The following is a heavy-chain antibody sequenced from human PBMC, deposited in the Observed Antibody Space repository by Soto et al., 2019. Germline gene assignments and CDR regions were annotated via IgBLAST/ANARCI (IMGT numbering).Heavy chain of an antibody. CDR2: IYHSGST. Sequence: QLQLQESGSGLVKPSQTLSLTCAVSGGSISSGGYSWSWIRQPPGKGLEWIGYIYHSGSTYYNPSLKSRVTISVDRSKNQFSLKLSSVTAADTAVYYCGTGGMLDSYGYDEYFPHWGQGTPVTVSS. CDR3: GTGGMLDSYGYDEYFPH. J-gene: IGHJ1*01. V-gene: IGHV4-30-2*01. D-gene: IGHD5-18*01. CDR1: GGSISSGGYS.